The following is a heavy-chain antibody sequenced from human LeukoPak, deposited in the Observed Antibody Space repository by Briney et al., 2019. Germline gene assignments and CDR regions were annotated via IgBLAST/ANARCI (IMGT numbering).Heavy chain of an antibody. V-gene: IGHV1-69*06. CDR2: IIPISNTA. CDR3: ARGQYCSGGSCFSPLGDYYYYMDV. D-gene: IGHD2-15*01. Sequence: SVKVSCKASGGTFSNYAISWVRQAPGQGLEWMGGIIPISNTANYAQKFQGRVTITADKSTSTAYMKLSSLRSEDTAVYYCARGQYCSGGSCFSPLGDYYYYMDVWGKGTTVTVSS. J-gene: IGHJ6*03. CDR1: GGTFSNYA.